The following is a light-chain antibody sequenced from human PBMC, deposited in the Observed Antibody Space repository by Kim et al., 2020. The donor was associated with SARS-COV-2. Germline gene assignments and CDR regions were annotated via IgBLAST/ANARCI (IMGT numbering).Light chain of an antibody. V-gene: IGLV3-19*01. Sequence: VALGQTVRIKWQGDSLRSYYATWYQQKPGQAPILVIYGKNNRPSGIPDRFSGSSSGNTASLTITGAQAEDEADYYCNSRDSNDNVVFGGGTSLTVL. CDR1: SLRSYY. J-gene: IGLJ2*01. CDR3: NSRDSNDNVV. CDR2: GKN.